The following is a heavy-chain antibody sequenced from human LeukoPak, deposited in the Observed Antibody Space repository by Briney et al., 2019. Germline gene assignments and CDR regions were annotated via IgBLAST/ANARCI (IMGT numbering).Heavy chain of an antibody. D-gene: IGHD3-16*01. CDR2: ISTSSIYI. V-gene: IGHV3-21*01. Sequence: GGSLRLSCAASGFTFSSHSMNWVRQAPGKGLEWVSSISTSSIYIYYADSMKGRFTISRDNGKKSLYLQMNSLRAEDTAVYYCARGRDGVSVSGSHLDYWGQGTLVTVSS. J-gene: IGHJ4*02. CDR1: GFTFSSHS. CDR3: ARGRDGVSVSGSHLDY.